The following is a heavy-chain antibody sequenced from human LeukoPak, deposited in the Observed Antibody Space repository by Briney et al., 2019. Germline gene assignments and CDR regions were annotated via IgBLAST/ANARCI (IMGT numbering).Heavy chain of an antibody. CDR2: INHSGST. Sequence: SETLSLTCTVSGGSISSSSYYWGWIRQPPGKGLEWIGEINHSGSTNYNPSLKSRVTISVDTSKNQFSLKLSSVTAADTAVYYCARHLSGSGSVDWGQGTLVTVSS. J-gene: IGHJ4*02. CDR1: GGSISSSSYY. CDR3: ARHLSGSGSVD. D-gene: IGHD3-10*01. V-gene: IGHV4-39*01.